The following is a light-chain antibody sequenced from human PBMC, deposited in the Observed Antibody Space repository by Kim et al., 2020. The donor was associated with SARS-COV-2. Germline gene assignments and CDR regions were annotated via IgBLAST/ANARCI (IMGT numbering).Light chain of an antibody. V-gene: IGLV1-47*01. J-gene: IGLJ2*01. CDR1: STNIGSSY. CDR3: AAWDDSLSGVV. CDR2: MID. Sequence: GQRVTISCSGSSTNIGSSYVYWYQKLPGTAPRLLMFMIDQRPSGVPARFSGSKSGTSASPAISGLRSEDEADYYCAAWDDSLSGVVFGGGTQLTVL.